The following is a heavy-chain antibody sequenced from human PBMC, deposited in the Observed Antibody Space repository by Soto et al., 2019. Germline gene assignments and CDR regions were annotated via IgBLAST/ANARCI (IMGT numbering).Heavy chain of an antibody. Sequence: ASVKVSCKASGGTFSSYAISWVRQAPGQGLEWMGGIIPIFGTANYAQKFQGRVTITADESTSTAYMELSSLRSEDTAVYYCARPQSRWLLLNSQWFDYWGQGTLVTVSS. J-gene: IGHJ4*02. CDR1: GGTFSSYA. CDR2: IIPIFGTA. CDR3: ARPQSRWLLLNSQWFDY. V-gene: IGHV1-69*13. D-gene: IGHD3-22*01.